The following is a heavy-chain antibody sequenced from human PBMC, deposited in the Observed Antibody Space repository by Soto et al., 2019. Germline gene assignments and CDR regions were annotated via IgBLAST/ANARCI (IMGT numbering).Heavy chain of an antibody. D-gene: IGHD2-2*01. Sequence: QVTLKESGPVLVKPTETLTLTCTVSGFSLSNAMVGVSWIRQSPGKALEWLAHILSSGEKSYSTSLKSRVTISKDPSRSQVVLTMTRMDPVDTATYYCARISQYAYDFDYWGQGTLVTVSS. CDR1: GFSLSNAMVG. CDR3: ARISQYAYDFDY. J-gene: IGHJ4*02. V-gene: IGHV2-26*01. CDR2: ILSSGEK.